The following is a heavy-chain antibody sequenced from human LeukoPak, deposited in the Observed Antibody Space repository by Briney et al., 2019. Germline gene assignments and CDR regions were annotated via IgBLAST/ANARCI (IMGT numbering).Heavy chain of an antibody. V-gene: IGHV3-48*01. CDR1: GFTFSPYG. Sequence: GESLRLSCAASGFTFSPYGMNWVRQAPGKGLEWISYISRSATIIHYADSVKGRFTISRDDAKNSLYLQVNSLRAEDTAVYYCARDPCGADCHDEYFQYWGQGTLVTVSS. J-gene: IGHJ1*01. D-gene: IGHD2-21*02. CDR2: ISRSATII. CDR3: ARDPCGADCHDEYFQY.